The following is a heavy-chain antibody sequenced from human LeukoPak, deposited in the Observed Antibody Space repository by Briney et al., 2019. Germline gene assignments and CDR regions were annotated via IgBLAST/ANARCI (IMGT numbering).Heavy chain of an antibody. CDR2: IRFDGSNT. D-gene: IGHD6-19*01. CDR3: AKDKASGSGWYRNWFDP. J-gene: IGHJ5*02. CDR1: GFTFSNFA. V-gene: IGHV3-30*02. Sequence: GGSLRLSCAASGFTFSNFAMHRVRQAPGKGLEWVAFIRFDGSNTYYADSVRGRFTISRDNSKSTLYLQMNSLGTEDTAVYYCAKDKASGSGWYRNWFDPWGQGTLVTVSS.